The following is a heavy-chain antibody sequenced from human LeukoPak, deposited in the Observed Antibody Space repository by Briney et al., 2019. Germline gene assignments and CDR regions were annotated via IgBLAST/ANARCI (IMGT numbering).Heavy chain of an antibody. Sequence: PGGSLRLSCAASGFTFSSYSMNWVRQAPGKGLEWVSSISSSSSYIYYADSAKGRFTISRDNAKNSLYLQMNSLRAEDTAVYYCARGGLTWIQLWDHDAFDIWGQGTMVTVSS. CDR1: GFTFSSYS. CDR2: ISSSSSYI. D-gene: IGHD5-18*01. CDR3: ARGGLTWIQLWDHDAFDI. J-gene: IGHJ3*02. V-gene: IGHV3-21*01.